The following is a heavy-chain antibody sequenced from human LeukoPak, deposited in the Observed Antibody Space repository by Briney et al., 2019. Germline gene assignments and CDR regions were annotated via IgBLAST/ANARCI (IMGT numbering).Heavy chain of an antibody. D-gene: IGHD2-2*01. J-gene: IGHJ4*02. CDR3: AKGLGGGYCSSTSCYPLDY. CDR2: TSGSGGSK. Sequence: GGSLRLSCTASQITFSSYAMSWVRQAPGKGLEWVSATSGSGGSKYYADSVKGRFTISRDNSKNTLYLQMNSLRAEDTAIYYCAKGLGGGYCSSTSCYPLDYWGQGALVTASS. CDR1: QITFSSYA. V-gene: IGHV3-23*01.